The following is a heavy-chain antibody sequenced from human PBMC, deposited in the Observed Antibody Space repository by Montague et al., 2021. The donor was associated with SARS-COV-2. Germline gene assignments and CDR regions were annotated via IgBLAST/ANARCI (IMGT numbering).Heavy chain of an antibody. V-gene: IGHV4-61*02. Sequence: TLSLTCTVSGGSISSGSYYWCWIRPPAGKGLEWTGRVYASGITNYNPTIKSRVTISLDKSKNQLSMRLNSVTDADTALYYCIRGLASVDSWGQGTLVTVSS. CDR2: VYASGIT. CDR1: GGSISSGSYY. J-gene: IGHJ4*02. CDR3: IRGLASVDS.